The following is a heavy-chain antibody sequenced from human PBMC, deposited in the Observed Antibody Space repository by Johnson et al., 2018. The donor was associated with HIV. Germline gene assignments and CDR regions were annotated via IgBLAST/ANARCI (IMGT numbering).Heavy chain of an antibody. CDR2: ARNEANSYTI. CDR3: SREGAYSGSYFVSAFDI. Sequence: VQLVESGGGLVKPGGSLRLSCAASGFTFSDYFIDWVRQAPGRGLEWLGRARNEANSYTIEYAASVRGRFSISRDDSKSIAYLQMNGLKTEDTAVYYCSREGAYSGSYFVSAFDIWGQGTLVTVSS. D-gene: IGHD1-26*01. V-gene: IGHV3-72*01. J-gene: IGHJ3*02. CDR1: GFTFSDYF.